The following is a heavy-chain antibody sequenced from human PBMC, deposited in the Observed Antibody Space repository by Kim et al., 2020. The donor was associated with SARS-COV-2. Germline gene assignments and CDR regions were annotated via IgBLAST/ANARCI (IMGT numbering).Heavy chain of an antibody. Sequence: SETLSLTCSVSGGSISSYYWSWIRQPPGKGLEWIGYIYHSGSTNYNPSLKSRVTISVDTSKNQFSLKLSSVTAADTAVYYCAKNRPDTALVTGYYYGMDVWGQGTTVTVSS. D-gene: IGHD5-18*01. J-gene: IGHJ6*02. CDR3: AKNRPDTALVTGYYYGMDV. CDR2: IYHSGST. V-gene: IGHV4-59*01. CDR1: GGSISSYY.